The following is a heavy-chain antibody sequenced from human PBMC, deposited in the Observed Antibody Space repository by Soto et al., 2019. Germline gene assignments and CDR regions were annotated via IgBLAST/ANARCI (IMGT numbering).Heavy chain of an antibody. D-gene: IGHD3-22*01. Sequence: EVQLLESGGGLVQPGGSLRLSCAASGFTFSSYAMSWVRQAPGKGLEWVSTISGSGGSTYYADSVKGRFTISRDNSRTTRYLQKTSLRAEDTAVYYCAKDGDVGGGYGGWFDPWGQGTLVTVSS. V-gene: IGHV3-23*01. CDR3: AKDGDVGGGYGGWFDP. CDR2: ISGSGGST. CDR1: GFTFSSYA. J-gene: IGHJ5*02.